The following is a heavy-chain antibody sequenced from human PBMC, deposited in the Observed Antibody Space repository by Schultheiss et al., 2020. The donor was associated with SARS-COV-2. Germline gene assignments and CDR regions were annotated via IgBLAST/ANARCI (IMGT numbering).Heavy chain of an antibody. V-gene: IGHV3-64*04. Sequence: GGSLRLSCAASGFTFSRYGMHWVRQAPGKGLEYVSTISGNGGSTYYADSVKGRFTISRDNAKNSLYLQMNSLRAEDTAVYYCARDGIAAVRGFDYWGQGTLVTVSS. J-gene: IGHJ4*02. D-gene: IGHD6-25*01. CDR3: ARDGIAAVRGFDY. CDR1: GFTFSRYG. CDR2: ISGNGGST.